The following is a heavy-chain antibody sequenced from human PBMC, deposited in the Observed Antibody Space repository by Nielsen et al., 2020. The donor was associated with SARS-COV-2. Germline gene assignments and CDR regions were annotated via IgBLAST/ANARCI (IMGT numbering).Heavy chain of an antibody. Sequence: GESLKISCAASGFTFSDNHMSWIRQAPGKGLEWVSYISSGSGTNTIYADSVKGRFTISRDNAKNSLYLQMNSLRAEDTAVYFCARDRSAAGLDHWGQGTLVTVSS. V-gene: IGHV3-11*05. CDR1: GFTFSDNH. CDR2: ISSGSGTNT. J-gene: IGHJ4*02. D-gene: IGHD6-13*01. CDR3: ARDRSAAGLDH.